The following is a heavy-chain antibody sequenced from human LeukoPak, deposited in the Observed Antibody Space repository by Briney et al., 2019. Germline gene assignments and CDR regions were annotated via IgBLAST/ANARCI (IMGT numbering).Heavy chain of an antibody. J-gene: IGHJ4*02. CDR3: ARVLSGYDYYTFDY. Sequence: GGSLRLSCAASGFTVSSNYMSWVRQAPGKGLEWVSSISGSSNYIYYADSMKGRITISRDNAKNSLYLQMNSLRAEDTAIYYCARVLSGYDYYTFDYWGQGTLVTVSS. CDR2: ISGSSNYI. D-gene: IGHD5-12*01. CDR1: GFTVSSNY. V-gene: IGHV3-21*01.